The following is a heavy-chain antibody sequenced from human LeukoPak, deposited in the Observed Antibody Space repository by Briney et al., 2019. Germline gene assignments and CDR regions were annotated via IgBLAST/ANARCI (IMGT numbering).Heavy chain of an antibody. D-gene: IGHD3-3*01. J-gene: IGHJ6*02. CDR3: ARDRARYDFWSGYYTRYYYYGMDV. V-gene: IGHV1-2*04. Sequence: ASVKVSCKASGYTFTGYYMHWVRQAPGQGLEWMGWINPNRGGTNYAQKFQGWVTMTRDTSISTAYMELSRLRSDDTAVYYCARDRARYDFWSGYYTRYYYYGMDVWGQGTTVTVSS. CDR2: INPNRGGT. CDR1: GYTFTGYY.